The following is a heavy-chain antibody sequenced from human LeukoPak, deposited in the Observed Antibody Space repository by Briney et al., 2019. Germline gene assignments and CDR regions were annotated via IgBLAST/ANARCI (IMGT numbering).Heavy chain of an antibody. D-gene: IGHD1-14*01. J-gene: IGHJ3*02. CDR3: ARVRNWGFVYDGFDI. V-gene: IGHV1-2*02. CDR1: GYTFTGYY. Sequence: ASVKVTCRASGYTFTGYYMHWVRQAPGQGLEWMGLINPNSGGTNYAQNFQDRVTMTRDTSISTAYMELSRLTSDDTAVYYCARVRNWGFVYDGFDIWGQGTMVTVSS. CDR2: INPNSGGT.